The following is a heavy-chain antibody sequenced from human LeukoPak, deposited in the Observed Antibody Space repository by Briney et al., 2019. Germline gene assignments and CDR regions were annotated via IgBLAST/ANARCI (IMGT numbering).Heavy chain of an antibody. CDR3: AREPVVVFDY. Sequence: GGSLRLSCAASGFTFSSYSMNWVRRAPGKGLEWVSSISSSSSYIYYADSVKGRFTISRDNAKNSLYLQMNSLRAEDTAVYYCAREPVVVFDYWGQGTLVTVSS. J-gene: IGHJ4*02. D-gene: IGHD2-15*01. CDR1: GFTFSSYS. V-gene: IGHV3-21*01. CDR2: ISSSSSYI.